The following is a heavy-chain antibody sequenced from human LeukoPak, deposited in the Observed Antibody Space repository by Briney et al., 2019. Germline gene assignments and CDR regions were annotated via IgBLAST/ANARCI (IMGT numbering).Heavy chain of an antibody. CDR2: ISGGGDST. CDR1: GFAFSSYA. V-gene: IGHV3-23*01. J-gene: IGHJ4*02. CDR3: AKLGCTGTICYANY. Sequence: GGSLRLSCAASGFAFSSYAMTWVRQAPGKGLEWVSVISGGGDSTDFADSMKGRFTISRDNSRNTLYLQMNSLRAEDTALYYCAKLGCTGTICYANYWGQGTLVTVSS. D-gene: IGHD2-2*01.